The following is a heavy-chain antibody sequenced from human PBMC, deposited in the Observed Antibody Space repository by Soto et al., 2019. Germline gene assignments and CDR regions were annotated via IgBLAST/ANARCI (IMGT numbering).Heavy chain of an antibody. CDR2: IFWDDDK. J-gene: IGHJ4*02. V-gene: IGHV2-5*02. D-gene: IGHD3-3*01. CDR1: GFSLSTSGVA. Sequence: SGPTLVNPTQTLTLTCTFSGFSLSTSGVAVGWIRQAPRKAPEWLAFIFWDDDKRYSPSLENRLTITKDTSKSQVVLTMTNMDTLDTATYYCARIFDFWSGYYFSYWGRGTLVTVSS. CDR3: ARIFDFWSGYYFSY.